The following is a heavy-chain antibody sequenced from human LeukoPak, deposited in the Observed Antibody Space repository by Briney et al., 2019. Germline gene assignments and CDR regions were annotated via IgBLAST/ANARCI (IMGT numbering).Heavy chain of an antibody. Sequence: GGSLGLSCAASGFIFTTYAMTWVRQAPGKGPEWVSSISGSGGRTYYADSLKGRFTIPRDNSKNTLYLQMNSLRPEDTAVYYCAIGPPYGGYSDWGQGTLVTVSS. CDR3: AIGPPYGGYSD. V-gene: IGHV3-23*01. D-gene: IGHD5-12*01. CDR1: GFIFTTYA. J-gene: IGHJ4*02. CDR2: ISGSGGRT.